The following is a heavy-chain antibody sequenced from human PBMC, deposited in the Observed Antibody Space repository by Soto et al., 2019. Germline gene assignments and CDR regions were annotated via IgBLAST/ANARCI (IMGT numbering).Heavy chain of an antibody. CDR2: IYPGDSDT. CDR1: GYSFTSYW. Sequence: PGESLKISCKGSGYSFTSYWIGWVRQMSGKGLEWMGIIYPGDSDTRYSPSFQGQVTISADKSISTAYLQWSSLKASDTAMYYRARLSGCSNGVCYKFDYWGQGTLVTVSS. CDR3: ARLSGCSNGVCYKFDY. D-gene: IGHD2-8*01. J-gene: IGHJ4*02. V-gene: IGHV5-51*01.